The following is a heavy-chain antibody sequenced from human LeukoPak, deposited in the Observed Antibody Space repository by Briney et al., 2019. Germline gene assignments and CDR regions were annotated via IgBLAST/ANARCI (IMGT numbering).Heavy chain of an antibody. V-gene: IGHV4-34*01. Sequence: SETLSLTCAVYGGSFSGYYWSWIRQPPGKGLEWIGEINHSGSANYNPSLKSRVTISVDTSKNQFSLKLSSVTAADTAVYYCASAVAGPYYYYGMDVWGQGTTVTVSS. D-gene: IGHD6-19*01. CDR3: ASAVAGPYYYYGMDV. CDR2: INHSGSA. CDR1: GGSFSGYY. J-gene: IGHJ6*02.